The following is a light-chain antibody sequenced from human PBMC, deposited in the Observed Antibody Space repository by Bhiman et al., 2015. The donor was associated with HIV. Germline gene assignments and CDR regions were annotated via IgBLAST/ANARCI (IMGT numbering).Light chain of an antibody. Sequence: SVGASVKLTCTLSSGHNNYAIAWHQQQPEKGPRYLMKLNTDGSHSKGDGIPDRFSGSSSGAERYLTISSLQSEDEADYYCQTWDTGIEVFGGGTKLTVL. CDR3: QTWDTGIEV. J-gene: IGLJ3*02. CDR2: LNTDGSH. CDR1: SGHNNYA. V-gene: IGLV4-69*01.